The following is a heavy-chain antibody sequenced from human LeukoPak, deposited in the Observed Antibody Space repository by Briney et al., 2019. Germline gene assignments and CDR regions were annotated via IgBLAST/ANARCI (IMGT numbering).Heavy chain of an antibody. CDR2: IYVSGNT. J-gene: IGHJ3*02. Sequence: SETLSLTCSVPGDSLSGYHWSWIRQSAGKGLEWIGRIYVSGNTNYNPSLKSRVTMAVDTSKNQFSLSLNSVTAADTAVYYCARGDLRRDGFNYPFDIWGQGTMVTVSS. CDR3: ARGDLRRDGFNYPFDI. CDR1: GDSLSGYH. D-gene: IGHD5-24*01. V-gene: IGHV4-4*07.